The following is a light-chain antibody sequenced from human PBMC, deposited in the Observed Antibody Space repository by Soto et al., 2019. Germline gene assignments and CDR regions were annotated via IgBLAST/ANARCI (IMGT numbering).Light chain of an antibody. V-gene: IGKV1-5*01. CDR1: QPITAW. CDR3: QQYNLYPYT. Sequence: DIQMTQSPSTLSASVGDRVTITCRASQPITAWLAWYQQKPGKAPNLLIYDASDLQSGVPSMFSGSGSGTEFTLTITCLQPDEFETYYCQQYNLYPYTFGQGTKLEIK. J-gene: IGKJ2*01. CDR2: DAS.